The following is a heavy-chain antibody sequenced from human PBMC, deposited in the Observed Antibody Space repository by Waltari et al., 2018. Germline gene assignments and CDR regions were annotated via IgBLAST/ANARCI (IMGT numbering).Heavy chain of an antibody. V-gene: IGHV4-59*01. CDR2: IYYTGST. Sequence: QVQLQESGQRLLKPSETLSSTCTCPGGSISGFYWSWVRQPPGNGLDWIGYIYYTGSTNFNPSLKSRVTMSVDTSKNQFSLKLSSVTAADTAFYYCARGGGGDWEWFDPWGQGTLVAVSS. CDR1: GGSISGFY. CDR3: ARGGGGDWEWFDP. J-gene: IGHJ5*02. D-gene: IGHD2-21*02.